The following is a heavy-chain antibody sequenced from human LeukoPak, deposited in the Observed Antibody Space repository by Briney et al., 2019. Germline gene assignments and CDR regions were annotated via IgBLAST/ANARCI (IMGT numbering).Heavy chain of an antibody. V-gene: IGHV1-2*02. CDR1: GYTFTGYY. J-gene: IGHJ4*02. CDR3: AREFKVGAGGDY. D-gene: IGHD1-26*01. Sequence: GASVKVSRKASGYTFTGYYMHWVRQAPGQGLEWMGWINPNSGGTNYAQKFQGRVTMTRDTSISTAYMELSSLRSEDTAVYYCAREFKVGAGGDYWGQGTLVTVSS. CDR2: INPNSGGT.